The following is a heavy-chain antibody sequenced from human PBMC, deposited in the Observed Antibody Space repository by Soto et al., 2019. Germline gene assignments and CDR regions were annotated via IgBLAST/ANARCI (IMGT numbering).Heavy chain of an antibody. Sequence: ASVKVSCKASGYTFTSYYMHWGRQAPGQGLEWMGIINPSGGSTSYAQKFQGRVIMTRDTSTSTVYMELSSLRSEDTAVYYCAREEYYYDSSGYYPLDAFDIWGQGTMVTVSS. CDR1: GYTFTSYY. V-gene: IGHV1-46*01. D-gene: IGHD3-22*01. CDR2: INPSGGST. CDR3: AREEYYYDSSGYYPLDAFDI. J-gene: IGHJ3*02.